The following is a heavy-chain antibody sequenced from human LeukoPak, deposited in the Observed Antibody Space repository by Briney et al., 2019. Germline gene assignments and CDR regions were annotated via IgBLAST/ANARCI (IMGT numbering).Heavy chain of an antibody. CDR3: AREKGGEMATIYFDY. CDR2: INHSGST. J-gene: IGHJ4*02. D-gene: IGHD5-24*01. Sequence: SETLSLTXAVYGGSFSGYYWSWIRQPPGKGLEWIGEINHSGSTNYNPSLKSRVTISVDTSKNQFSLKLSSVTAADTAVYYCAREKGGEMATIYFDYWGQGTLVTVSS. V-gene: IGHV4-34*01. CDR1: GGSFSGYY.